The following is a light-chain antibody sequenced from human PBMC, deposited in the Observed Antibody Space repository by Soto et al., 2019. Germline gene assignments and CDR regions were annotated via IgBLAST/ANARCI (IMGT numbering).Light chain of an antibody. CDR3: QHGNDSPVT. V-gene: IGKV1D-12*01. CDR1: HDIGRW. J-gene: IGKJ5*01. CDR2: AAS. Sequence: QMTQSPSSVSASVGDRVTITCRASHDIGRWLAWYQQKPGQAPQLLISAASTLHSGVSSRFSGSGSGTDFTLTISSLQPEDFANYYCQHGNDSPVTFGQGTRLEIK.